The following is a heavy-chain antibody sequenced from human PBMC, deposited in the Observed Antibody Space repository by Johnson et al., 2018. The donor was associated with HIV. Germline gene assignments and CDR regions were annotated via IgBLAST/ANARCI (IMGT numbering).Heavy chain of an antibody. V-gene: IGHV3-30-3*01. CDR1: GFTFSSYA. D-gene: IGHD3-22*01. CDR3: ARSITMIVFTFDI. Sequence: QVQLVESGGGVVQSGRSLRLSCAASGFTFSSYAMHWVRQAPGKGLEWVAVISSDGSNKYYADSVKGRLTISRDNSKNTLYLQMNSLRAEDTAVYYSARSITMIVFTFDICGQGTMVTVSS. J-gene: IGHJ3*02. CDR2: ISSDGSNK.